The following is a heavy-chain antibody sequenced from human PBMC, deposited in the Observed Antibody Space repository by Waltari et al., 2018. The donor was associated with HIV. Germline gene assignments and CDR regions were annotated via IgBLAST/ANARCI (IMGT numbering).Heavy chain of an antibody. CDR2: STAPSANT. CDR3: ARGGRACSNGVCYVMYTDMAPYDH. D-gene: IGHD2-8*01. J-gene: IGHJ4*02. V-gene: IGHV1-18*01. CDR1: GYTFNTYA. Sequence: QVQLVQSGDEVKKPGPSVKVSCRASGYTFNTYAISWVRQAPGQGLECMGWSTAPSANTEYTQKFQGRLIMTTYTDTGTAVFELRSLRCDDTAVYYCARGGRACSNGVCYVMYTDMAPYDHWGQRTLVTVSS.